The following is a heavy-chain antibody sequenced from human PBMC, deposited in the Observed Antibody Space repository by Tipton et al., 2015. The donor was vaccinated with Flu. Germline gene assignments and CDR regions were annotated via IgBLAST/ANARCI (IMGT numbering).Heavy chain of an antibody. CDR3: ASSRTDSSGYYDNDY. CDR2: IYPGDSDT. Sequence: QSGAEVKKPGESLKISCKGSGYSFTSYWIGWVRQMPGKGLEWMGIIYPGDSDTRYSPSFQGQVTISADKSISTAYLQWSSLKASDTAMYYCASSRTDSSGYYDNDYWGQGTLVTVSS. J-gene: IGHJ4*02. CDR1: GYSFTSYW. V-gene: IGHV5-51*01. D-gene: IGHD3-22*01.